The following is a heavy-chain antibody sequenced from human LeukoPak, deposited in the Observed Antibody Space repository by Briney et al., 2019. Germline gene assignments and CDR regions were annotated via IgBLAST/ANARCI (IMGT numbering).Heavy chain of an antibody. CDR3: AKEEVIAAAGPTLDY. Sequence: ASVKVSCKASGYTFTDYYMHWVRQAPGQGLEWMGWINPNSGGTNYAQKFQGRVTMTRDTSISTAYMELSRLRSDDTAVFYCAKEEVIAAAGPTLDYWGQGALVTVSS. D-gene: IGHD6-13*01. J-gene: IGHJ4*02. V-gene: IGHV1-2*02. CDR2: INPNSGGT. CDR1: GYTFTDYY.